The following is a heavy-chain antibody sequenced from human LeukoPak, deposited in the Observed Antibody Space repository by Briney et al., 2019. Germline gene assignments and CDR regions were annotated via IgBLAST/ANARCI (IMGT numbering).Heavy chain of an antibody. CDR3: ARDYYDSSGYSLDY. CDR1: GFTFSIYS. CDR2: ISSSSRTI. J-gene: IGHJ4*02. D-gene: IGHD3-22*01. Sequence: GGSLRLSCAASGFTFSIYSMNWVRQAPGKGLEWVSYISSSSRTISYADSVKGRFTISRDNAKNSLYLQMNSLRDEDTAVYYCARDYYDSSGYSLDYWGQGTLVTVSS. V-gene: IGHV3-48*02.